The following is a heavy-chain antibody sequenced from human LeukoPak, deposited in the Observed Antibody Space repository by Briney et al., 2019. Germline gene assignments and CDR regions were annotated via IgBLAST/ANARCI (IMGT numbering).Heavy chain of an antibody. Sequence: SVKVSCKASGGTFSSYAISCVRHAPGHGLECMGGIIPIFSTANYAQKFQGRFTITADESTSTAYMQLSSLRSEDTAMYYCARGVSLNYGDSLHYWAQGTLVTVSS. V-gene: IGHV1-69*13. CDR3: ARGVSLNYGDSLHY. CDR2: IIPIFSTA. D-gene: IGHD4-17*01. J-gene: IGHJ4*02. CDR1: GGTFSSYA.